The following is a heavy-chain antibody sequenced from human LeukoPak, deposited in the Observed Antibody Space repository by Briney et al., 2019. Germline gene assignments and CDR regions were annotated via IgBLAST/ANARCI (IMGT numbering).Heavy chain of an antibody. CDR3: ARIPGGSYGPDFDY. V-gene: IGHV4-34*01. D-gene: IGHD2-15*01. Sequence: PSETLSLTCAVYGGSFSAYYWTWIRQPPGKGLEWIGEINHSGGTNYNPSLKSRVTISVDTSKNQYSLKICSVTAADTAVYYCARIPGGSYGPDFDYWGQGTPVTVSS. J-gene: IGHJ4*02. CDR2: INHSGGT. CDR1: GGSFSAYY.